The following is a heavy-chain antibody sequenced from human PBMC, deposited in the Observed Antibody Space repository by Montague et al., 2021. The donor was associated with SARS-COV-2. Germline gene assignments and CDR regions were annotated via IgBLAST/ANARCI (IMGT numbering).Heavy chain of an antibody. D-gene: IGHD3-10*01. V-gene: IGHV1-58*02. CDR1: GYSFTSSA. J-gene: IGHJ4*02. Sequence: QSVAEVKKPGESLKISCKASGYSFTSSAMQWVRQARGQRLEWIGWIVVGSGNTNYAQKFQERVTITRDMSTSTAYMELSSLRSEDTAVYYCAARGFGESNGDHFDYWGQGTLVTVSS. CDR3: AARGFGESNGDHFDY. CDR2: IVVGSGNT.